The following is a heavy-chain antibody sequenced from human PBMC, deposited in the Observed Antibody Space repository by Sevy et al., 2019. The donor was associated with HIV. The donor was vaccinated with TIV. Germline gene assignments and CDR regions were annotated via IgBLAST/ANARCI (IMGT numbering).Heavy chain of an antibody. CDR1: GFTVSSNY. CDR2: IYSGGST. J-gene: IGHJ4*02. V-gene: IGHV3-53*01. Sequence: GGSLRLSCAASGFTVSSNYMSWVRQAPGKGLEWVSVIYSGGSTYYADSVKGRFTISRDNSKNTLYLHMNSLRAEDTAVYYCARGLLAMVRGSYYFDYWGQGTLVTVSS. D-gene: IGHD3-10*01. CDR3: ARGLLAMVRGSYYFDY.